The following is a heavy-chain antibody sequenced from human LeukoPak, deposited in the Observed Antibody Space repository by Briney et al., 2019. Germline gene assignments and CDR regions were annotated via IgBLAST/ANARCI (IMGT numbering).Heavy chain of an antibody. D-gene: IGHD5-12*01. CDR1: GYTFTGYY. J-gene: IGHJ3*02. CDR2: INPNSGGT. Sequence: WASVKVSCKASGYTFTGYYMHWVRQAPGQGLEWMGWINPNSGGTNYAQKFQGRVTMTRDTSISTAYMELSRLRSDDTAVYYCAREQIEMATIGAFDIWGQGTMVTVSS. V-gene: IGHV1-2*02. CDR3: AREQIEMATIGAFDI.